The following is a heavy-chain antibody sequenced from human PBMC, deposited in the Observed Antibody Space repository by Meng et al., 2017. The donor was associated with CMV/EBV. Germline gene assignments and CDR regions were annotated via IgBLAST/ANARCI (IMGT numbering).Heavy chain of an antibody. V-gene: IGHV4-34*01. CDR1: GGSFSGYY. D-gene: IGHD2-2*01. CDR2: INHSGST. Sequence: SETLSLTCAVYGGSFSGYYWSWIRQPPGKGLEWLGEINHSGSTNYNPSLKSRVTISVDTSKNQFSLKLSSVTAADTAVYYCAFSQVVPAAKYYFDYWGQGTLVTVSS. J-gene: IGHJ4*02. CDR3: AFSQVVPAAKYYFDY.